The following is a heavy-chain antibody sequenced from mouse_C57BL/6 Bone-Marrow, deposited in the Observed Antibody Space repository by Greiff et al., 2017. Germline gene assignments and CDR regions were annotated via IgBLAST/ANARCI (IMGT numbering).Heavy chain of an antibody. V-gene: IGHV1-66*01. J-gene: IGHJ3*01. Sequence: QVQLQQSGPELVKPGASVKISCKASGYSFTSYYIHWVKQRPGQGLEWIGWIYPGSGNTKYNEKFKGKATLTADTSSSTAYMQLSSLTSEDSAVYYCARWEDSSGPLFAYWGQGTLVTVSA. D-gene: IGHD3-2*02. CDR2: IYPGSGNT. CDR3: ARWEDSSGPLFAY. CDR1: GYSFTSYY.